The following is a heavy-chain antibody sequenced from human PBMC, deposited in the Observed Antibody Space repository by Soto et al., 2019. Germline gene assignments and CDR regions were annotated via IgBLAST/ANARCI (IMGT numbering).Heavy chain of an antibody. CDR1: GGSFSGYY. CDR2: INHSGST. CDR3: ARGRLGYCSGGSCYSGVVFDY. V-gene: IGHV4-34*01. Sequence: SETLSLTCAVYGGSFSGYYLSWIRQPPGKGLEWIGEINHSGSTNYNPSLKSRVTISVDTSKNQFSLKLSSVTAADTAVYYCARGRLGYCSGGSCYSGVVFDYWGQGTLVTVSS. J-gene: IGHJ4*02. D-gene: IGHD2-15*01.